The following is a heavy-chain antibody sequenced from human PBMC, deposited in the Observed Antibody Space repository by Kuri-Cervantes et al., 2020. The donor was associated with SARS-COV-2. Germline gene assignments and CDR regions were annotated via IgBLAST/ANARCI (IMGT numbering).Heavy chain of an antibody. V-gene: IGHV1-2*04. J-gene: IGHJ6*02. Sequence: ASVKVSCKASGYTFTGYYMHWVRQAPGQGLEWMGWINPNSGGTNYAQKFQGWVTMTRDTSISTAYMELSRLRSDDTAVYYCARAGGRNEYYYGMDVWGQGTTVTVSS. CDR2: INPNSGGT. CDR3: ARAGGRNEYYYGMDV. D-gene: IGHD4-23*01. CDR1: GYTFTGYY.